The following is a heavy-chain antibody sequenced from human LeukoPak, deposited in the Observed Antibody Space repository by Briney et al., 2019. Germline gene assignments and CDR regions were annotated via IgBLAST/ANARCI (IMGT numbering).Heavy chain of an antibody. J-gene: IGHJ4*02. V-gene: IGHV3-23*01. Sequence: TGGSLRLSCAASGFTFSRYAMSWVRQAPGKGLEWVSDISGSGGSTQYADSVKGRFTISRDNSKNTLYVQMNSLRGADTAVYYCATLPVYWGQGTLVTVSS. CDR2: ISGSGGST. CDR1: GFTFSRYA. CDR3: ATLPVY.